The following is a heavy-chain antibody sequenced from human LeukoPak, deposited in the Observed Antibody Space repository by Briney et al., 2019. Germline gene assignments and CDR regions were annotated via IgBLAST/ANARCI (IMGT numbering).Heavy chain of an antibody. CDR2: ISGSGGST. CDR3: AKAVYDYGDYYFDY. Sequence: GGSLRLSCAASVFTFSSYAMSWVRQAPGKGLEWVSAISGSGGSTYYADSVKGRFTISRDNSKNTLYLQMNSLRAEDTAVYYCAKAVYDYGDYYFDYWGQGTLVTVSS. J-gene: IGHJ4*02. D-gene: IGHD4-17*01. CDR1: VFTFSSYA. V-gene: IGHV3-23*01.